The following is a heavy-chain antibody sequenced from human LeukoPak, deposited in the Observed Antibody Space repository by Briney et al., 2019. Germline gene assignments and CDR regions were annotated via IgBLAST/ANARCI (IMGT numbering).Heavy chain of an antibody. V-gene: IGHV1-8*03. D-gene: IGHD3-22*01. CDR3: ARGYYYDSSGYYYVFFGSANYWFDP. CDR2: MNPNSGNT. Sequence: ASVKLSCKASGYTFTSYDINWVRQATGQGPEWMGWMNPNSGNTGYAQKFQGRVTITRNTSISTAYMELSSLRSEDTAVYYCARGYYYDSSGYYYVFFGSANYWFDPWGQGTLVTVSS. J-gene: IGHJ5*02. CDR1: GYTFTSYD.